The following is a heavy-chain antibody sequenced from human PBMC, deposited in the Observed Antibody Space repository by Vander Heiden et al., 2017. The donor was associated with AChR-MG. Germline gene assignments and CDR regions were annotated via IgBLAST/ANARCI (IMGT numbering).Heavy chain of an antibody. D-gene: IGHD3-9*01. J-gene: IGHJ4*02. V-gene: IGHV3-21*01. CDR1: GFTFSSYS. CDR2: ISSSSSYI. Sequence: EVQLVESGGGLVKPGGSLRLSCAASGFTFSSYSMNWVRQAPGKGLEWVSYISSSSSYIYYADSVKGRFTISRDNAKKSLYLEMKSMRAEDTAVYYYSRDEILTGYLVYWGQGTLVTVSS. CDR3: SRDEILTGYLVY.